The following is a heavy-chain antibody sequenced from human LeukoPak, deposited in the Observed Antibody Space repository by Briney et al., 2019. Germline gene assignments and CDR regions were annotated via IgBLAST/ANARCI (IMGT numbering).Heavy chain of an antibody. CDR3: ARREVAMYLFDY. CDR1: GYNFTTYW. J-gene: IGHJ4*02. Sequence: GESLKISCKGSGYNFTTYWIGWVRQMPGKGLEWMGIIYPGDSDTRYSPSFQGQVTISADKPISTAYLQWSSLKASDTAMYYCARREVAMYLFDYRGQGTLVTVSS. V-gene: IGHV5-51*01. D-gene: IGHD5-12*01. CDR2: IYPGDSDT.